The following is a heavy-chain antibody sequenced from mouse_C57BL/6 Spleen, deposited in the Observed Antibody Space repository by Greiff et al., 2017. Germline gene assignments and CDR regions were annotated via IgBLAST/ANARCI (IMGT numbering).Heavy chain of an antibody. D-gene: IGHD1-1*01. V-gene: IGHV5-6*01. J-gene: IGHJ1*03. Sequence: EVLLVESGGDLVKPGGSLKLSCAASGFTFSSYGMSWVRQTPDKRLEWVATISSGGSYTYYPDSVKGRFTISRDNAKHTLYLQMSSLKSEDTAMYYCARPPIATVVEYWYFDVWGTGTTVTVSS. CDR2: ISSGGSYT. CDR3: ARPPIATVVEYWYFDV. CDR1: GFTFSSYG.